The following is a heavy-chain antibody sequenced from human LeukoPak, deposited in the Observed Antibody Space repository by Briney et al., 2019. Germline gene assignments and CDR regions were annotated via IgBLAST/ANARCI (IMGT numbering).Heavy chain of an antibody. Sequence: ASVKVSCKTSGYSFASYGISWVRQAPGQGLAWMGWISAYDGDTRYAQHLQGRVSLTTDLSTGTAFMELRSLTSDDTALYYCARDTALIRTPGGPDSWGQGTLVTVSS. V-gene: IGHV1-18*01. J-gene: IGHJ5*02. CDR2: ISAYDGDT. CDR1: GYSFASYG. D-gene: IGHD2-8*02. CDR3: ARDTALIRTPGGPDS.